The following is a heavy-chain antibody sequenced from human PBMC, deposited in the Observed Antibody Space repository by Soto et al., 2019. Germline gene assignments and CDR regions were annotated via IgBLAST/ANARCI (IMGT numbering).Heavy chain of an antibody. CDR3: ARDLSRAWFRGVFSP. CDR2: IYYSGST. V-gene: IGHV4-59*01. CDR1: GDSISGYY. D-gene: IGHD3-10*01. J-gene: IGHJ5*02. Sequence: QVQLQESGPGLVKPSETLSLICTVSGDSISGYYWSWIRQPPGKGLEWIGYIYYSGSTNYNPSLKSRVTISGDTSKNQFSLNLNSVTAADTAVYYCARDLSRAWFRGVFSPCGHGTLVTVSS.